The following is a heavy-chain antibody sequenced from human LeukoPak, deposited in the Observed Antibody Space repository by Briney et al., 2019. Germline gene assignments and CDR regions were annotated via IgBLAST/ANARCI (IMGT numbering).Heavy chain of an antibody. V-gene: IGHV3-11*01. Sequence: PGGSLRLSCKGSGVTFEDYYLSWIRPAPGKGLEWISYISSTGGDKFYADPVKGRFIISRDNAMNSVYMEMNDLTAEDTAFYYCARGENGSFDCWGQGTLVIVSS. CDR1: GVTFEDYY. D-gene: IGHD5-24*01. CDR3: ARGENGSFDC. J-gene: IGHJ4*02. CDR2: ISSTGGDK.